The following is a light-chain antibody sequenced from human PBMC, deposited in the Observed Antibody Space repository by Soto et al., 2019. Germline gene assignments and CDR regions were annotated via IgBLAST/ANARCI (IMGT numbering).Light chain of an antibody. V-gene: IGKV3-11*01. CDR1: QSVSSF. J-gene: IGKJ4*01. CDR2: DAS. Sequence: EIVLTQYPATLSLSPGERATLSCMASQSVSSFLAWYQQQPGQAPRLLIYDASHRATGITIRFSGSGSGTDFTLTISSLEPEDFAVYYCQQSINWPLTFGGGTKVEIK. CDR3: QQSINWPLT.